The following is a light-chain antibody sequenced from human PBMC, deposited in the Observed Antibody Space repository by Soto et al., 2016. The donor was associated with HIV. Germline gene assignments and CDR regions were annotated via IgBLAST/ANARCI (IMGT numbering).Light chain of an antibody. J-gene: IGLJ1*01. CDR1: SVTSYY. Sequence: SSELIQDPVVSVALGQTVKITCQGDSVTSYYVSWYQQKPGQAPRLVIYGKNNRPSGIPDRFSGSSSGNTASLTITGAQAEDEADYYCNSRYTSDSRHYVFGTGTKVTVL. CDR3: NSRYTSDSRHYV. V-gene: IGLV3-19*01. CDR2: GKN.